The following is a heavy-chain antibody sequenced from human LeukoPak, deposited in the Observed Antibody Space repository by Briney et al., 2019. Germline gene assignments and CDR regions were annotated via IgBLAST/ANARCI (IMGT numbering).Heavy chain of an antibody. J-gene: IGHJ3*02. CDR1: GASISSYY. Sequence: PSETLSLTCAVSGASISSYYWTWIRQPPGKGLEYIAYISNSGSSNYTPSLESRVTISVDTSKSQLSLKVSSVTAADTAVYYCAKGGRPGAFDIWGQGTMVTVSS. CDR3: AKGGRPGAFDI. V-gene: IGHV4-59*01. D-gene: IGHD3/OR15-3a*01. CDR2: ISNSGSS.